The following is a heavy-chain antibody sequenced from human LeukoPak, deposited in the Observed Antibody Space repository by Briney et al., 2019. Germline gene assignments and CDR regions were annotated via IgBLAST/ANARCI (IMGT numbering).Heavy chain of an antibody. D-gene: IGHD3-10*01. CDR2: INHSGST. CDR3: ARDTYYYGSGSYYDY. Sequence: KASETLSLTCAVYGGSFSGYYWSWIRQPPGKGLEWIGEINHSGSTNYNPSLKSRVTISVDTSKNQFSLKLSSVTAADTAVYYCARDTYYYGSGSYYDYWGQGTLVTVSS. V-gene: IGHV4-34*01. CDR1: GGSFSGYY. J-gene: IGHJ4*02.